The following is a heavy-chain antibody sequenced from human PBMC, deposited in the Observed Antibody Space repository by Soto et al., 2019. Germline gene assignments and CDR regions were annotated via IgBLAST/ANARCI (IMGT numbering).Heavy chain of an antibody. CDR3: ARRQHQDYDSSGYPFDY. J-gene: IGHJ4*02. CDR2: IYYSGST. V-gene: IGHV4-39*01. CDR1: GGSISSSSYY. Sequence: SETLSLTCTVSGGSISSSSYYWGWIRQPPGKGLEWIGSIYYSGSTYYNPSLKSRVTISVDTSKNQFSLKLSSVTAADTAVYYCARRQHQDYDSSGYPFDYWGQGTLVTVSS. D-gene: IGHD3-22*01.